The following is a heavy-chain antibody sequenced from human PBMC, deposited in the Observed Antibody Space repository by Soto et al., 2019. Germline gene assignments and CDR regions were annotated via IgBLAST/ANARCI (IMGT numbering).Heavy chain of an antibody. D-gene: IGHD3-22*01. CDR3: ARDPTYFYDSSGYYDY. CDR1: GFTFSSYA. V-gene: IGHV3-74*01. CDR2: INSDGSST. Sequence: GGSLRLSCAASGFTFSSYAMSWVRQAPGKGLVWVSRINSDGSSTSYADSVKGRFTISRDNAKNTLYLQMNSLRAEDTALYYCARDPTYFYDSSGYYDYWGQGTLVTVSS. J-gene: IGHJ4*02.